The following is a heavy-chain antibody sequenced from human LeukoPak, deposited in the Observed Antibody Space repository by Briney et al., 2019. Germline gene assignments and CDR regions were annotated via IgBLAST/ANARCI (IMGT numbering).Heavy chain of an antibody. CDR2: ISWDSGYI. D-gene: IGHD3-22*01. CDR1: GFTFDDYA. V-gene: IGHV3-9*01. J-gene: IGHJ3*02. CDR3: ARVESPRTYYYDSSGSAAFDI. Sequence: PGRSLRLSCAASGFTFDDYAMHWVRQAPGKGLEWVPGISWDSGYIGYADSVKGRFTISRDNAKNSLYLQMNSLRAEDTAVYYCARVESPRTYYYDSSGSAAFDIWGQGTMVTVSS.